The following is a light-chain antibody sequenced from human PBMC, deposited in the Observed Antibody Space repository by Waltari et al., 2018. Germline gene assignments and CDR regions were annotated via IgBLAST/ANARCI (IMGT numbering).Light chain of an antibody. CDR1: TGAVTSGHY. CDR2: DTN. V-gene: IGLV7-46*01. J-gene: IGLJ3*02. CDR3: LLSCSGARGV. Sequence: QAVVTQEPSLTVSPGGTVTPTCGSSTGAVTSGHYPYWFQQKPGQTPRTLIYDTNNKHSWTPARFSGSLLGGKAALTLSGAQPEDEAEYYCLLSCSGARGVFGGGTKLTVL.